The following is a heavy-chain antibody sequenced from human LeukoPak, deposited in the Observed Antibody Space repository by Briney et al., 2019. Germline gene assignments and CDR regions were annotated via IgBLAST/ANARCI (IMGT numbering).Heavy chain of an antibody. CDR3: ARDRSLAAGNFDY. J-gene: IGHJ4*02. CDR2: IIPIFGTA. CDR1: GGTFSSYA. V-gene: IGHV1-69*13. Sequence: RASVKVSCKASGGTFSSYAISWVRQAPGQGLEWMGGIIPIFGTANYAQKFQGRVTITADESTSTAYMELSSLRSEDTAVYYCARDRSLAAGNFDYWGQGTLVTVSS. D-gene: IGHD6-13*01.